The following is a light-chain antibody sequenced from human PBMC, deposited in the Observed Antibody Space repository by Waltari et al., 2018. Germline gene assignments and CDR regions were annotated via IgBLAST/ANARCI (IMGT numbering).Light chain of an antibody. J-gene: IGKJ3*01. CDR1: QSLLYRANNKNY. CDR2: WAS. V-gene: IGKV4-1*01. CDR3: QQYFDTPS. Sequence: DIVMTQSPDSLAVSLGERATIKCKSGQSLLYRANNKNYLAWYQQKPGQPPKRLIYWASTRDSGGPDRFSGSGSGTDFTLTISSLQAADVAVYYCQQYFDTPSFGPGTKVEIK.